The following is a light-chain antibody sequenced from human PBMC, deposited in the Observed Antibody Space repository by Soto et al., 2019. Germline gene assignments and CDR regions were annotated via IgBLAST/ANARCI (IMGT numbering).Light chain of an antibody. V-gene: IGKV3-20*01. J-gene: IGKJ5*01. CDR3: QQYESSPIT. CDR1: QSLSNFF. CDR2: GTS. Sequence: ESELTQSRGILSLYPGEGATLSCRASQSLSNFFLAWYQQKPGQAPRLLIYGTSIRATGIPDRFSGSGSETDFTLTVNRLEPEDFAVYYCQQYESSPITFGQGRRLAVK.